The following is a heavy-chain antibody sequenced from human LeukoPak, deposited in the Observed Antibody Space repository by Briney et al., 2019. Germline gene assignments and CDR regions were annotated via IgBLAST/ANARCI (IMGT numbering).Heavy chain of an antibody. J-gene: IGHJ4*02. CDR1: GGSISSYY. CDR2: IDSSGNT. D-gene: IGHD3/OR15-3a*01. Sequence: PSETLSLTCTVSGGSISSYYWSWIRQPPGMGLEWIGYIDSSGNTNYNPSLKSRVTISVDTSKNQFSLKLTSVTAADTAVYYCARSAGMDSLGNFDYWGQGTLVTVSS. CDR3: ARSAGMDSLGNFDY. V-gene: IGHV4-59*01.